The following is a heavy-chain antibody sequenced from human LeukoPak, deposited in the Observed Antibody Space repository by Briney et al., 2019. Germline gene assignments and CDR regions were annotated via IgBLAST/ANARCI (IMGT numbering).Heavy chain of an antibody. CDR3: ARDRVAAAGTSWFDP. CDR2: IKQDGSEK. Sequence: GGSLRLSCATSGFTFSGYWMSWVRQAPGKGLEWVANIKQDGSEKYYVDSVKGRFTISRDNAKNSLYLQMNSLRAEDTAVYYCARDRVAAAGTSWFDPWGQGTLVTVSS. V-gene: IGHV3-7*03. CDR1: GFTFSGYW. D-gene: IGHD6-13*01. J-gene: IGHJ5*02.